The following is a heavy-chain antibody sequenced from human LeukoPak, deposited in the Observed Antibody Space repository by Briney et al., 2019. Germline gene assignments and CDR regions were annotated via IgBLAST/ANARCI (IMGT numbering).Heavy chain of an antibody. Sequence: SETLSLTCIVSGGSISSSGYYWGWIRQPPGEGLEWIGHIYYSGSTYYNPSLKSRVTISVDTSKNQFSLKLSSVTAADTAVYYCARLEAVAGILDYWGQGTLVTVSS. CDR3: ARLEAVAGILDY. V-gene: IGHV4-39*01. D-gene: IGHD6-19*01. CDR2: IYYSGST. J-gene: IGHJ4*02. CDR1: GGSISSSGYY.